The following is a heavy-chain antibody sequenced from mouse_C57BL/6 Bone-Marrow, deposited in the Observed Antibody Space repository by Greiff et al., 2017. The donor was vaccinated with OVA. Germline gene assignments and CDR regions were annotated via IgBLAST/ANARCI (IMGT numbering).Heavy chain of an antibody. J-gene: IGHJ2*01. CDR3: TSYDSFDY. CDR2: IDPENGDT. Sequence: EVQLQQSGAELVRPGASVKLSCTASGFNIKDDYMHWVKQRPEQGLEWIGWIDPENGDTEYASKFQGKATITADTSSNTAYLQLSSLTSEDTAVYDCTSYDSFDYGGQGTTLTVSS. CDR1: GFNIKDDY. V-gene: IGHV14-4*01. D-gene: IGHD2-3*01.